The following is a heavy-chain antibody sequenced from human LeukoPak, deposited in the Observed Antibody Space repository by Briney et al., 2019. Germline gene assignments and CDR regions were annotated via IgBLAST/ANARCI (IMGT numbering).Heavy chain of an antibody. Sequence: SETLSLTCTVSGGSISSYYWSWIRQPPGKGLEWIGYIYYSGSTNYNPSLKSRVTISVDTSKNQFSLKLSSVTAADTAVYYCARSNHDRIVMVTAMSLSGYFDLWGRGTLVTVSS. J-gene: IGHJ2*01. CDR3: ARSNHDRIVMVTAMSLSGYFDL. CDR1: GGSISSYY. CDR2: IYYSGST. V-gene: IGHV4-59*12. D-gene: IGHD2-21*02.